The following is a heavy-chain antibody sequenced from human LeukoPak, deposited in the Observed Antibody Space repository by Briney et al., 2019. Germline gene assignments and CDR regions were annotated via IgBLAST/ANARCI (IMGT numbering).Heavy chain of an antibody. Sequence: SETLSLTCTVSGGSISSSSYYWGWIRQPPGKGLEWIGSIYYSGSTYYNPSLKSRVTISVDTSKNQFSLKLSSVTAADTAVYYCARDRVGSDYGDQEFDYWGQGTLVTVSS. CDR2: IYYSGST. J-gene: IGHJ4*02. V-gene: IGHV4-39*07. D-gene: IGHD4-17*01. CDR1: GGSISSSSYY. CDR3: ARDRVGSDYGDQEFDY.